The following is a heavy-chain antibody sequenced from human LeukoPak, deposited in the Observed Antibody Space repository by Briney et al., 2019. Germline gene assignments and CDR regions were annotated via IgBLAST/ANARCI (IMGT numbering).Heavy chain of an antibody. J-gene: IGHJ5*02. CDR3: ARMGADRAVTTGDGNWFDP. V-gene: IGHV1-69*13. Sequence: SVKVSCKASGGTFSSYAISWVRQAPGQGLEWMGGIIPIFGTANYAQKFQGRVTITADESTSTAYMELSSLRSEDTAVYYCARMGADRAVTTGDGNWFDPWGQGTLVTVSS. D-gene: IGHD4-11*01. CDR1: GGTFSSYA. CDR2: IIPIFGTA.